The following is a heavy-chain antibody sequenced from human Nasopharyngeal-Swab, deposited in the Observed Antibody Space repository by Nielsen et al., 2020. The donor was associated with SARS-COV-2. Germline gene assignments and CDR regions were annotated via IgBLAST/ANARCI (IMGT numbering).Heavy chain of an antibody. Sequence: SETLSLTCTVSGGSISSDDYYWSWIRQHPVKDLEWIGYMYSNGITNYNPSLKSRIIMSVDTSKNQFSLHLTSVTAADTAVYFCTFYGRFWGQGTLVTVSS. CDR1: GGSISSDDYY. J-gene: IGHJ4*02. CDR3: TFYGRF. D-gene: IGHD2/OR15-2a*01. CDR2: MYSNGIT. V-gene: IGHV4-31*03.